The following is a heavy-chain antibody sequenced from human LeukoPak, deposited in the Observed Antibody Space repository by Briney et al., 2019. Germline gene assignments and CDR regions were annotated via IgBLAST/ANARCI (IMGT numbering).Heavy chain of an antibody. J-gene: IGHJ4*02. D-gene: IGHD1-26*01. CDR1: GYSISSGYY. CDR3: ARETPVGATGRDY. Sequence: SETLSLTCTVSGYSISSGYYWGWIRQPPGKGLEWIGSIYHSGSTYYNPSLKSRVTISVDTSKNQFSLKLSSVTAADTAVYYCARETPVGATGRDYWGQGTLVTVSS. CDR2: IYHSGST. V-gene: IGHV4-38-2*02.